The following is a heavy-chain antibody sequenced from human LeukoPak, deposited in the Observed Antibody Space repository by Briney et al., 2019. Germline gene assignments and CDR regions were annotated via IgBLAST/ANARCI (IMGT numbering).Heavy chain of an antibody. J-gene: IGHJ6*02. CDR2: IRYDGSNK. Sequence: TGGSLRLSCAASGFTFSSYGMHWVRQAPGKGLEWVAFIRYDGSNKYYADSVKGRFTISRDNSKNTLYLQMNSLRAEDTAVYYCAKSGGSGSSRNYGMDVWGQGTTVTVSS. CDR3: AKSGGSGSSRNYGMDV. V-gene: IGHV3-30*02. D-gene: IGHD3-10*01. CDR1: GFTFSSYG.